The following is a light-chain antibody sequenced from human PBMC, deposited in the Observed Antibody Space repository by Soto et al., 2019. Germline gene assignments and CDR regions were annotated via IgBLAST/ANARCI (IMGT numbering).Light chain of an antibody. CDR1: QSISSW. CDR3: QQYDRYPVT. J-gene: IGKJ4*01. CDR2: KAS. V-gene: IGKV1-5*03. Sequence: DSQMTQSPSTLAASVGDRVTITCRASQSISSWLAWYQQKPGKAPKLLNYKASLLQSGVPSRFSGSGSGTEFTLTISSLQPEDFATYYCQQYDRYPVTFGGGTKVEVK.